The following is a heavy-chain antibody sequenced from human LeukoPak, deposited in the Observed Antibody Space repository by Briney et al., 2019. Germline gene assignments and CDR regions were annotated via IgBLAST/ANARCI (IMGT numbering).Heavy chain of an antibody. CDR1: AFRFSSYG. D-gene: IGHD6-13*01. V-gene: IGHV3-30*02. Sequence: GGSLRLSCAASAFRFSSYGMHWVRQAPGKGPEWVAFIRSDSSNQYYADSVKGRFTISRDNSKNTLYLQMNSLRAEDTAVYYCAAPPRIAAAGTLDYWGQGTLVTVSS. J-gene: IGHJ4*02. CDR3: AAPPRIAAAGTLDY. CDR2: IRSDSSNQ.